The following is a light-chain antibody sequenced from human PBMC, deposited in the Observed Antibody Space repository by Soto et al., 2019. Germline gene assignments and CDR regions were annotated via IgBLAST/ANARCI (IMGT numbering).Light chain of an antibody. CDR1: QSVSNSY. CDR3: QQYGSSPRT. V-gene: IGKV3-20*01. J-gene: IGKJ1*01. Sequence: EIVLTQSTGTLSLSPGERATLSCRASQSVSNSYLAWYQQKSGQAPRLLIYGASSRATGIPDRFSGSGSGTDFTLTISRLEPEDFAVYYCQQYGSSPRTFGQGTKVEIK. CDR2: GAS.